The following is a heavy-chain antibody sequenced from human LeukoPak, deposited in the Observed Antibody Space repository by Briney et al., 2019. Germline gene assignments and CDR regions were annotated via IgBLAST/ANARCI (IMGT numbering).Heavy chain of an antibody. V-gene: IGHV3-21*01. CDR2: ISSSSSYI. J-gene: IGHJ4*02. CDR3: ARVIGLQNYFDY. Sequence: GGSLRLSCAASGFTFSSYSMNWVRQAPGKGLEWVSSISSSSSYIYYADSVKGRFTISRDNAKNSLYLQMNSLGAEDTAVYYCARVIGLQNYFDYWGQGTLVTVSS. D-gene: IGHD5-24*01. CDR1: GFTFSSYS.